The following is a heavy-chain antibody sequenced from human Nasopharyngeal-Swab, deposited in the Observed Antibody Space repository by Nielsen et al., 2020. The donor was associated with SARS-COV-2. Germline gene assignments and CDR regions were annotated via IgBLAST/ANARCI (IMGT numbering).Heavy chain of an antibody. CDR2: ISSSGSTI. CDR1: GFTFSDYY. CDR3: ARVLRAYYDIWTGYSNYYYHGMDV. Sequence: SLNISCAASGFTFSDYYMSWIRQAPGKGLEWVSYISSSGSTIYYADSVKGRFTISRDNAKNSLYLQMNSLRAEDTAVYYCARVLRAYYDIWTGYSNYYYHGMDVWGQGTTVTVSS. J-gene: IGHJ6*02. V-gene: IGHV3-11*04. D-gene: IGHD3-9*01.